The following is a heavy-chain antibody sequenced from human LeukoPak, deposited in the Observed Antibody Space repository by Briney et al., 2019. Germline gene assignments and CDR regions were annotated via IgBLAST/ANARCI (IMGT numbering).Heavy chain of an antibody. D-gene: IGHD6-13*01. Sequence: PSETLSLNCAVYGGSFSGYYWSWIRQPPGKGLEWIGEINHSGSTNYNPSLKSRVTISVDTSKNQFSLKLSSVTAADTAVYYCASRSSSWYPLRYWGQGTLVTVSS. V-gene: IGHV4-34*01. CDR3: ASRSSSWYPLRY. CDR1: GGSFSGYY. J-gene: IGHJ4*02. CDR2: INHSGST.